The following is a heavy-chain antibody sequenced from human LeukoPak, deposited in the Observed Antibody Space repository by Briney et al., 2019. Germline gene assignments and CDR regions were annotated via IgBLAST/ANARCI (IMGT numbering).Heavy chain of an antibody. Sequence: SVKVSCKASGGTFSSYAISWVRQAPGQGLEWMGGIIPIFGTANYAQKFQGRVTVTADKSTSTAYMELSSLRSEDTAVYYCARVGPYYYYYYMDVWGKGTTVTVSS. CDR2: IIPIFGTA. CDR1: GGTFSSYA. J-gene: IGHJ6*03. CDR3: ARVGPYYYYYYMDV. V-gene: IGHV1-69*06.